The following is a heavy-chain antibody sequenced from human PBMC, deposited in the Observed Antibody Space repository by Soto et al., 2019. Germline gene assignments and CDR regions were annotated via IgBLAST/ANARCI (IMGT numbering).Heavy chain of an antibody. CDR3: ALTPWNFFYYGSGSYSGYYYYYGMDV. D-gene: IGHD3-10*01. J-gene: IGHJ6*02. CDR2: IYYSGST. Sequence: SETLSLTCTVSGGSISSSSYYWGWIRQPPGKGLEWIGSIYYSGSTYYNQSLKSRVTISVDTSKNQFSLKLSSVTAADTAVYYCALTPWNFFYYGSGSYSGYYYYYGMDVWGQGTTVTVSS. V-gene: IGHV4-39*01. CDR1: GGSISSSSYY.